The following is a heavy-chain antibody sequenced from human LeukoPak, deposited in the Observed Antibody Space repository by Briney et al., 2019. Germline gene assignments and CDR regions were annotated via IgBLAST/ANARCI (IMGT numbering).Heavy chain of an antibody. CDR1: GGSISSYY. V-gene: IGHV4-59*08. CDR2: IYYSGST. D-gene: IGHD2-15*01. CDR3: ARFMFFYCSGGSCYYAFDI. J-gene: IGHJ3*02. Sequence: SETLSLTCTVSGGSISSYYWSWIRQPPGKGLEWIGYIYYSGSTNYNPSLKSRVTISVDTSKNQFSLKLSSVTAADTAVYYCARFMFFYCSGGSCYYAFDIWGQGTMVTVSS.